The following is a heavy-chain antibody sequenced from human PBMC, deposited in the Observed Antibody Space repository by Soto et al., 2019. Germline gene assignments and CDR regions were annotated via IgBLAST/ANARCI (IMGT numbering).Heavy chain of an antibody. Sequence: PGGSLRLCCAASGLTFDDYGMSWVRQAPGKGLEWVSGINWNGGSTGYADSVKGRFTISRDNAKNSLYLQMNSLRAEDTAVYYCAKRTVGWYFDLWGRGTLVTVSS. CDR1: GLTFDDYG. D-gene: IGHD4-17*01. CDR3: AKRTVGWYFDL. V-gene: IGHV3-20*04. CDR2: INWNGGST. J-gene: IGHJ2*01.